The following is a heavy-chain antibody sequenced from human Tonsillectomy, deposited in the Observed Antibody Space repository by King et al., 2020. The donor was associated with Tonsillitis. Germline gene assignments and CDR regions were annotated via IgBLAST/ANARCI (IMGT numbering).Heavy chain of an antibody. CDR3: ARNSSDPKYYYYYYMDV. V-gene: IGHV3-7*04. CDR1: GFTFSNYW. J-gene: IGHJ6*03. D-gene: IGHD3-22*01. CDR2: IKQDGSEK. Sequence: VQLVESGGGLGQRGGSLRLSCAASGFTFSNYWMSWVRKAPGKGLEWVANIKQDGSEKYYVDSLKGRFTISRDNAKKSLYLQMNSLRAEDTAVYYCARNSSDPKYYYYYYMDVWGKGTTVTVSS.